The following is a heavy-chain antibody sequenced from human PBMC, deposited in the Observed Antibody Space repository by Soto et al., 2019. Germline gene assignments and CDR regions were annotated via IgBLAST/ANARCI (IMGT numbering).Heavy chain of an antibody. J-gene: IGHJ5*02. D-gene: IGHD5-12*01. CDR1: GFTFDDYA. V-gene: IGHV3-9*01. CDR3: AKRRYSSGYDH. Sequence: EVQLVESGGGLVQPGRSLRLSCAASGFTFDDYAMHWVRQAPGKGLEWVSGISWNSGSIGYADSVKGRFTISRDNAKNSLYLQMNSLRAEDTALYYCAKRRYSSGYDHWGQGTLVTVSS. CDR2: ISWNSGSI.